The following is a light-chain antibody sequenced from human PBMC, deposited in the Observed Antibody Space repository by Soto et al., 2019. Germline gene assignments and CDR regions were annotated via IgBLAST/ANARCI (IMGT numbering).Light chain of an antibody. CDR1: QDISNF. CDR2: AAS. V-gene: IGKV1-27*01. J-gene: IGKJ4*01. Sequence: DIQMTQSPSSLSAFVGDTVTITCRASQDISNFLAWYQQKPGKVPKLLIYAASTLQSGVPSRFSGSGSWTDFTLTISSLQPEDVATYYCQKCKIAPFTFGGGTKVEMK. CDR3: QKCKIAPFT.